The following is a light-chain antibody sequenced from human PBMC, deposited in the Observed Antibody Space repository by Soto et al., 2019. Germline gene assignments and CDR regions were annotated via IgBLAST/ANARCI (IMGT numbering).Light chain of an antibody. J-gene: IGLJ2*01. CDR1: SSNIGAGYD. Sequence: QSVLTQPPSVSGAPGQRVTISCTGSSSNIGAGYDVHWYQQLPGTAPKLLIYGNSNRPAGVPDLFSGSKSGTSASLAITGLQAEDEAEYYCQSYDSSLSGSIFCGGTKLTVL. CDR2: GNS. V-gene: IGLV1-40*01. CDR3: QSYDSSLSGSI.